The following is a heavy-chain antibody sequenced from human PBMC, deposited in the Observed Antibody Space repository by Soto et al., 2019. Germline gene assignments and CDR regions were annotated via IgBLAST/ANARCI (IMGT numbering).Heavy chain of an antibody. CDR2: IHYSGAT. CDR3: SRRRSESYSDF. J-gene: IGHJ4*03. V-gene: IGHV4-39*01. Sequence: SETLSLTCTVSGGSLNSYSWGWIRQPPGKGLEWIATIHYSGATAYNPSLKSRVAVSVDTSKNQFSLRLSSVTVADTAVYYCSRRRSESYSDFWGQGTMVTVSS. CDR1: GGSLNSYS.